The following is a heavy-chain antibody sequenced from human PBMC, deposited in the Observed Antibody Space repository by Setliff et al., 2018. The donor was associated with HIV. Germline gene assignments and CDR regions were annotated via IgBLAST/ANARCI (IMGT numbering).Heavy chain of an antibody. Sequence: SETLSLTCGVSGYSISSDYCWGWIRQPPGKGLEWIGSLYYRGTTYYNPSLKSRVTISTGTSNNQFSLTLSSVTAADTAVYYCARGVLITKRVTQTGGYYYYTDVWGKGTTVTVSS. CDR3: ARGVLITKRVTQTGGYYYYTDV. D-gene: IGHD2-21*02. V-gene: IGHV4-38-2*01. J-gene: IGHJ6*03. CDR2: LYYRGTT. CDR1: GYSISSDYC.